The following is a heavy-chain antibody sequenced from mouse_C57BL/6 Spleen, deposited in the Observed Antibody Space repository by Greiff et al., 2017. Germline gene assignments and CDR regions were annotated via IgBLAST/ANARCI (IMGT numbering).Heavy chain of an antibody. CDR1: GFNIKDDY. Sequence: VQLQQSGAELVRPGASVKLSCTASGFNIKDDYMHWVKQRPEQGLEWIGWLDPENGDTEYASKFQGKATITADTSSNTAYLQLSSLTSEDTAVYYCTTLYGSSQFAYWGQGTLVTVSA. V-gene: IGHV14-4*01. J-gene: IGHJ3*01. CDR2: LDPENGDT. D-gene: IGHD1-1*01. CDR3: TTLYGSSQFAY.